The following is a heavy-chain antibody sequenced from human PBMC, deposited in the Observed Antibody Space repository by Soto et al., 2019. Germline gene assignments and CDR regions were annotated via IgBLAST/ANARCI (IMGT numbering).Heavy chain of an antibody. CDR1: GFTFSIYD. D-gene: IGHD3-3*02. V-gene: IGHV3-30*03. Sequence: GGSLRLSCAVSGFTFSIYDIHAVRQAPGKGLEWVAVISSDGSNKYYGDSVKGRFAISRDNSKNRLHLQMNSLRVEDTAIYYCAMIHSGSFGFDIWGRGTMVTVSS. J-gene: IGHJ3*02. CDR2: ISSDGSNK. CDR3: AMIHSGSFGFDI.